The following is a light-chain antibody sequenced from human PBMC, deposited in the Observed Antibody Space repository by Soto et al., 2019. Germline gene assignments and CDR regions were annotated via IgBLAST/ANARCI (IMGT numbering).Light chain of an antibody. V-gene: IGKV1-9*01. CDR2: AAS. J-gene: IGKJ4*01. CDR3: QQLNSYRLT. CDR1: QGIGSY. Sequence: DIQLTQSPSFLSASVGDRVTITCRASQGIGSYLAWYQQKPGKAPKLLIHAASTLQSGVPSRFSGSGSGTELTLTISSLQPEDFASYYCQQLNSYRLTFGGGTKVEIK.